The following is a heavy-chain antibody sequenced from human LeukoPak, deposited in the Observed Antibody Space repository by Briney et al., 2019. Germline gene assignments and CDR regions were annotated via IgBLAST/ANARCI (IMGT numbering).Heavy chain of an antibody. CDR3: ARRAGDYSHPYDY. Sequence: PGGSLRLSCAASEFSVGSNSMSWVRQAPGKGLEWVSFIYTTGRTHNSDSVKGRFTISRDSSKNTLYLQMNSLRAEDTAVYYCARRAGDYSHPYDYWGQGTLVTVSS. D-gene: IGHD3-22*01. CDR2: IYTTGRT. CDR1: EFSVGSNS. J-gene: IGHJ4*02. V-gene: IGHV3-53*01.